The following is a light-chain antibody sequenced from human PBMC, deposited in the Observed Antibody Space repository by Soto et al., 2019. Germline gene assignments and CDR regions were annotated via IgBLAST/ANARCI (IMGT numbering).Light chain of an antibody. V-gene: IGKV3-20*01. J-gene: IGKJ5*01. CDR2: DAS. Sequence: EIVLTQSPGTLSLSPGERATLSCRASQSVSSSWLAWYQQKPGQAPRLLIYDASGRATGSPDRFSGSGSGTDFTLTISRLEPEDFAVYYCQQYGSSPITFGQGTRLEIK. CDR1: QSVSSSW. CDR3: QQYGSSPIT.